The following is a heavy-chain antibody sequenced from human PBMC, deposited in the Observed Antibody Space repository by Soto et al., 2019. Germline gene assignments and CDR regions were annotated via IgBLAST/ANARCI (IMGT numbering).Heavy chain of an antibody. CDR3: ATTRGLAVGGSFDY. Sequence: SETLSLTCIVSGGSVTRRSSYWAWIRQPPGKGLEWVGTLYDGNTYHNPSLRSRITIAVDTSKNQFSLKLNSVAAADTAFYYCATTRGLAVGGSFDYWGQGMLVTVSS. CDR1: GGSVTRRSSY. J-gene: IGHJ4*02. CDR2: LYDGNT. V-gene: IGHV4-39*01. D-gene: IGHD3-10*01.